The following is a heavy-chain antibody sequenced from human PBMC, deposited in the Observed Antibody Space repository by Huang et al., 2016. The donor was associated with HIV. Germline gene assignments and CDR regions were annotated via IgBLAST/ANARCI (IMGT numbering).Heavy chain of an antibody. D-gene: IGHD3-9*01. CDR3: ARYDVLTGANYYMDV. V-gene: IGHV4-59*11. CDR2: IYYSGSP. Sequence: GTLSLTCSVSGDSISSQYWGWIRQPPGKGLEWIGTIYYSGSPSYNPSLKSRVTMSVDTSKNQFSLKLNSVTAADTAVYYCARYDVLTGANYYMDVSGIGITVIVSS. CDR1: GDSISSQY. J-gene: IGHJ6*03.